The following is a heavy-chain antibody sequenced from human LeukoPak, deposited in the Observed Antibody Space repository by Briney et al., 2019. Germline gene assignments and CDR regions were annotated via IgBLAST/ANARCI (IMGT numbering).Heavy chain of an antibody. CDR2: ISHDGGTQ. D-gene: IGHD6-25*01. J-gene: IGHJ1*01. V-gene: IGHV3-30*18. CDR3: AKEFTSFSSGWLFQD. CDR1: GFTFNNYG. Sequence: SGGSLRLSCAASGFTFNNYGMQWVRQAPGKGLVWLAVISHDGGTQFYADSVKGRFTISRDNSKNTLDLQIHSLTAEDTAVYYCAKEFTSFSSGWLFQDWGQGTLVTVSS.